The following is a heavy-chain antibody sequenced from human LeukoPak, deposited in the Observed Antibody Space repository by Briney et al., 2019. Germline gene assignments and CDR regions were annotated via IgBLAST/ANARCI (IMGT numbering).Heavy chain of an antibody. Sequence: GGSLRLSCAASGFTFSDYYMSWIRQAPGKGLEWVSYISSSSSYTNYADSVKGRFTISRDNAKNSLYLQINSLRAEDTAVYYCARDGSGSYLELDYWGQGTLATVSS. V-gene: IGHV3-11*06. CDR2: ISSSSSYT. CDR3: ARDGSGSYLELDY. J-gene: IGHJ4*02. CDR1: GFTFSDYY. D-gene: IGHD3-10*01.